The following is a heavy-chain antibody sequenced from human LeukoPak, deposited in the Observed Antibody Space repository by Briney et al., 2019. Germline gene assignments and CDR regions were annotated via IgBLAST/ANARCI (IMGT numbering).Heavy chain of an antibody. V-gene: IGHV4-39*01. Sequence: SETLSLTCTVSGGSISSSSYHWGCIRQPPGKGLEWIGSIYYSGNTYYNPSLNSRTTISVDTSKNQFSLKLTSVTAADTAVYYCARVRQTQTGDFDYWGQGTLVTVSS. J-gene: IGHJ4*02. CDR3: ARVRQTQTGDFDY. CDR1: GGSISSSSYH. D-gene: IGHD7-27*01. CDR2: IYYSGNT.